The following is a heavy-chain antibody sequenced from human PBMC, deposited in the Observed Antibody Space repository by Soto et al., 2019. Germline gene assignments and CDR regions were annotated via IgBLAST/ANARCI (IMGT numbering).Heavy chain of an antibody. J-gene: IGHJ5*02. CDR3: AKEVVVVAANLNWFDP. Sequence: QVQLVESGGGVVQPGRSLRLSCAASGFTFSSYGMHWVRQAPGKGLEWVAVISYDGSNKYYADSVKGRFTISRDNSKNTLYLQMNSLRAEDTAVYYCAKEVVVVAANLNWFDPWGQGTLVTVSS. CDR1: GFTFSSYG. V-gene: IGHV3-30*18. CDR2: ISYDGSNK. D-gene: IGHD2-15*01.